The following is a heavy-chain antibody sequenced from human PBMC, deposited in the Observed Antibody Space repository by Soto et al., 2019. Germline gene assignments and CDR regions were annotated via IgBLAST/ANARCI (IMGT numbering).Heavy chain of an antibody. D-gene: IGHD2-2*02. CDR1: GYTFTSYG. Sequence: QVQLVQSGAEVKKPGASVKVSCKASGYTFTSYGISWVRQAPGQGLEWMGWISAYNGNTNYAQKLQGRVTMTTDTSTSTAYMELRSLKSHDTALDYAARDSSCYRSSYYSDYWGQGTLVTVSS. CDR2: ISAYNGNT. J-gene: IGHJ4*02. V-gene: IGHV1-18*01. CDR3: ARDSSCYRSSYYSDY.